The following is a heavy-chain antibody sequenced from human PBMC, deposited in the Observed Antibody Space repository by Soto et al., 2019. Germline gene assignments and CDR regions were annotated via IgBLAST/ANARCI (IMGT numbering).Heavy chain of an antibody. D-gene: IGHD1-1*01. V-gene: IGHV3-30-3*01. CDR1: GFTFSSYA. J-gene: IGHJ4*02. CDR3: ARELERTFDY. CDR2: ISYDGSNK. Sequence: QVQLVESGGGVVQPGRSLRLSCAASGFTFSSYAMHWVRQAPGKGLEWVAVISYDGSNKYYADSVKGRITISRDNSKNTLYLQMNSLRAEDTAVYYCARELERTFDYWGQGTLVTVSS.